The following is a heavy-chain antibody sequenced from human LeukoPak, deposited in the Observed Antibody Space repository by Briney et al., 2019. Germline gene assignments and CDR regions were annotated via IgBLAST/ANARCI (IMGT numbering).Heavy chain of an antibody. Sequence: GGSLRLSCAASGFTFTSYSMNWVRQAPGKGLEWVSYISTDSDTIYYTDSVKGRFIISRDNAKNSLYLQMNSLRDEDTAVYYCARDALHPRWYFDLWGRGTLLTVSS. CDR1: GFTFTSYS. CDR2: ISTDSDTI. V-gene: IGHV3-48*02. CDR3: ARDALHPRWYFDL. J-gene: IGHJ2*01.